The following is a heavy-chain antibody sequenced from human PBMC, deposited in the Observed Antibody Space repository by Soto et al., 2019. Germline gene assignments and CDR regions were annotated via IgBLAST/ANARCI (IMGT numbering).Heavy chain of an antibody. D-gene: IGHD6-13*01. V-gene: IGHV3-30-3*01. CDR3: ARSIAAAGLDY. Sequence: QVQLVESGGGVVQPGRSLRISCAASGFTLSSYSMHWVRQAPGNGLEWVGVISYDGNKKYYRDSVKGRFSISRDTPNNTVRLQINSLRPDDTAVYYCARSIAAAGLDYWRKGSLVTVSS. J-gene: IGHJ4*02. CDR2: ISYDGNKK. CDR1: GFTLSSYS.